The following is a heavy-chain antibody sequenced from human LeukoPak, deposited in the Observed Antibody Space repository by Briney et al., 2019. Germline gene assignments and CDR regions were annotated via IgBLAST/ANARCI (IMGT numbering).Heavy chain of an antibody. CDR2: ISAYNGNT. CDR1: GFTFTSYG. D-gene: IGHD2-2*02. Sequence: GASVKVSCKASGFTFTSYGISWVRQAPGQGLEWMGWISAYNGNTNYAQKLQGRVTMTTDTSTSTAYMELRSLRSDDTAVYYCARDRKGCSSTSCYTRPINYYYYMDVWGKGTTVTVSS. CDR3: ARDRKGCSSTSCYTRPINYYYYMDV. V-gene: IGHV1-18*01. J-gene: IGHJ6*03.